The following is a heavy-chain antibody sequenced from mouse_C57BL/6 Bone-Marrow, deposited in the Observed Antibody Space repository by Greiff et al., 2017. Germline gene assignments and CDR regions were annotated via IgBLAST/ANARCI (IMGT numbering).Heavy chain of an antibody. J-gene: IGHJ4*01. CDR2: IYPGDGDT. V-gene: IGHV1-82*01. CDR1: GYAFSSSW. D-gene: IGHD1-1*01. Sequence: QVQLQQSGPELVKPGASVKISCKASGYAFSSSWMNWVKQRPGKGLEWIGRIYPGDGDTNYNGKFKGKATLTADKSYSTAYMQLSSLTSADSAVYFCARKFITAVVARDYYAIDYWGQGTSVTVSA. CDR3: ARKFITAVVARDYYAIDY.